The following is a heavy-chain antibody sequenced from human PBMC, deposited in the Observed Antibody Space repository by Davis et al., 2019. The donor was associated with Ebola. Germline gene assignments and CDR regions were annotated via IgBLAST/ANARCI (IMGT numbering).Heavy chain of an antibody. CDR3: AKDNRNIWSEV. V-gene: IGHV3-30*18. D-gene: IGHD2/OR15-2a*01. CDR1: GFTFSRYG. Sequence: GESLKISCAASGFTFSRYGLHWVRQAPGKGLEWVALITYDGSNKYYADSVKGRFTISRDNSKNTLYLQMNGLRVEDTAIYYCAKDNRNIWSEVWGQGTMVTVSS. CDR2: ITYDGSNK. J-gene: IGHJ3*01.